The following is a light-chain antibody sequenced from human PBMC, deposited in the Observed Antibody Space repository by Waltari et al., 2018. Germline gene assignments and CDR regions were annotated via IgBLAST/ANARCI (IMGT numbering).Light chain of an antibody. CDR3: CSYAGRYTSV. V-gene: IGLV2-11*01. Sequence: QSALTQPRSVSGSPGQSVTLSCTGTSTDIGGYKYVSWYQQHARKAPKHIIYDFDKRPSGVPDRFSGSQAGNTASLTISGLLTDDEADYYRCSYAGRYTSVFGGGTRVTVL. CDR1: STDIGGYKY. J-gene: IGLJ2*01. CDR2: DFD.